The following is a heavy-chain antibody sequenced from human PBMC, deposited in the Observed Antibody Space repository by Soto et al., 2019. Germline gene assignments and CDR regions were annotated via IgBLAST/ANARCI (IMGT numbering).Heavy chain of an antibody. V-gene: IGHV4-30-2*01. J-gene: IGHJ5*02. CDR2: IYHSGST. Sequence: SETLSLTCAVSGGSISSGGYSCNWIRQPPGKGLEWIGYIYHSGSTYYNPSLKSRVTISVDTSKNQFSLKLSSVTAADTAVYYCARGIKYGDYSRLFDPWGPGTQVTVSS. CDR3: ARGIKYGDYSRLFDP. D-gene: IGHD4-17*01. CDR1: GGSISSGGYS.